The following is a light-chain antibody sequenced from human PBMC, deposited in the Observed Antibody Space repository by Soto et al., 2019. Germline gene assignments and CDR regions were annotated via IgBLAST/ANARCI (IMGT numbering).Light chain of an antibody. CDR1: SANIGNNF. J-gene: IGLJ1*01. CDR2: SNN. Sequence: QSVLTQPPSASGTPGQRVTISCSGGSANIGNNFVCWCQHLPGTAPKLLIYSNNQRPSGVPDRFSGSKSGSSASLAISGLRSEDEADYYCVAWDDSLSGLVFGTGTKLTVL. V-gene: IGLV1-47*02. CDR3: VAWDDSLSGLV.